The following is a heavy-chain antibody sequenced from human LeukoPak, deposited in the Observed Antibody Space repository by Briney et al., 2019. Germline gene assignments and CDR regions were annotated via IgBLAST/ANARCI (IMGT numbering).Heavy chain of an antibody. D-gene: IGHD1-26*01. CDR1: GFTFSTYW. CDR3: ARVPPSVGEATSEYFQD. J-gene: IGHJ1*01. Sequence: GGSLRLSCAASGFTFSTYWMHWVRKAPGKGLLWVSRINTDGSITNYADSVKGRSTISRDNAKNTLYLQMNSLRSEDTAVYYCARVPPSVGEATSEYFQDWGQGTLVTVSS. CDR2: INTDGSIT. V-gene: IGHV3-74*01.